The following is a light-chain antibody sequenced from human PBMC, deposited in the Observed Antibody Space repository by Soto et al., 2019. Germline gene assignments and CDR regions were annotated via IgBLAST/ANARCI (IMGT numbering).Light chain of an antibody. CDR3: QQYDSSVWM. CDR2: GVS. Sequence: EIVLTQSPGTLSLSPGERATLSCRASQSVSSTSLAWYQQKPGQAPRLLMYGVSSRATGIPDRFSGSGSGTDFTLTINRLEPEDFAVYFCQQYDSSVWMFGQGTKVEIK. V-gene: IGKV3-20*01. J-gene: IGKJ1*01. CDR1: QSVSSTS.